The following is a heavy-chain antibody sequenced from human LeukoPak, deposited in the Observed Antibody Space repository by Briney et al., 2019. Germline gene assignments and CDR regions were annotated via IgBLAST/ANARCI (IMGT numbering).Heavy chain of an antibody. CDR2: IGSDANYI. V-gene: IGHV3-21*04. CDR1: GFIFSDYS. J-gene: IGHJ4*02. CDR3: AREANPLVPAAIR. Sequence: GGSLRLSCAASGFIFSDYSISWVRQAPGKGLEWISSIGSDANYIYYADSGKGRFTISRDNPQNSLYLQMNSLRAEDTALYHCAREANPLVPAAIRGGQGTLVTVSS. D-gene: IGHD2-2*02.